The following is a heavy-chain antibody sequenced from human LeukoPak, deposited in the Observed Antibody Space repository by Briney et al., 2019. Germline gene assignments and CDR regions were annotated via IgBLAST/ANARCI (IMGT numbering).Heavy chain of an antibody. V-gene: IGHV3-21*01. CDR3: VTDYGGSSGAFDL. J-gene: IGHJ3*01. CDR1: GFTLSSYA. D-gene: IGHD4-23*01. Sequence: GESLRLSCTGSGFTLSSYAMNWVRRAPGQGLEWVSSISSSSSDIYYTDSVKGRFTISRDNAKNSLYLQMNSLRAEDTAVYYCVTDYGGSSGAFDLWGQGTVVTVSS. CDR2: ISSSSSDI.